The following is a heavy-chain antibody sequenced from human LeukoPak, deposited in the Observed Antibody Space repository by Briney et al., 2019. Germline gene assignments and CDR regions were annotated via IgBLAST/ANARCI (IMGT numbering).Heavy chain of an antibody. V-gene: IGHV3-7*01. Sequence: GGSLRLSCVASGFTFSSRDWMTWVRQAPGKGLEWVANIKQDGSEKNYVDSVKGRFTISRDNAKNSVDLQMNSLRVEDTAVYYCAKVAKYYYGPETYYFFEQWGQGTPVTASS. D-gene: IGHD3-10*01. CDR1: GFTFSSRDW. J-gene: IGHJ4*02. CDR3: AKVAKYYYGPETYYFFEQ. CDR2: IKQDGSEK.